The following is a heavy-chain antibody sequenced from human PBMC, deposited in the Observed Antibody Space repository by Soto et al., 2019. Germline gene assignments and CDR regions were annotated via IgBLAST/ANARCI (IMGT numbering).Heavy chain of an antibody. J-gene: IGHJ3*02. Sequence: ASVKVSCKASGYTFTSYYMDWVRQAPGQGLEWMGIINPSGGSTSYAQKFQGRVTMTRDTSTSTVYMELSSLRSEDTAVYYCVRVGPGYYDSSGYPQRAFDIWGQGTMVTVSS. CDR3: VRVGPGYYDSSGYPQRAFDI. V-gene: IGHV1-46*03. CDR2: INPSGGST. D-gene: IGHD3-22*01. CDR1: GYTFTSYY.